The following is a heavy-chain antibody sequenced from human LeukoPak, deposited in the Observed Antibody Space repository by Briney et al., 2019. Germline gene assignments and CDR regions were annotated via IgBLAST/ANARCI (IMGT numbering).Heavy chain of an antibody. J-gene: IGHJ3*02. V-gene: IGHV3-53*01. Sequence: AQSLSLTCAASGCTVSSDYLCWDCQPPAEGLELDSVSYSGGSTYYADSVKGRFTISRDNSKNTLYLQMNSLRAEDTAVYYCARDGDRGFGEFVGAFDIWGQGTMVTVSS. D-gene: IGHD3-10*01. CDR1: GCTVSSDY. CDR2: SYSGGST. CDR3: ARDGDRGFGEFVGAFDI.